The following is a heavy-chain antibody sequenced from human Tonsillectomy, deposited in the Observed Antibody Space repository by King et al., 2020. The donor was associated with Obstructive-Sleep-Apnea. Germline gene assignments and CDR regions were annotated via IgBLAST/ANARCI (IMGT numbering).Heavy chain of an antibody. CDR1: GFTFSSYS. D-gene: IGHD6-19*01. V-gene: IGHV3-21*01. J-gene: IGHJ6*02. Sequence: VQLVESGGGLVKPGGSLRLSCAASGFTFSSYSMNWVRQAPGKGREWVSSISSSSSYIYYADSVKGRFTISRDNAKNSLYLQMNSLRAEDTAVYYCARDRSSGGYGMDVWGQGTTVTVSS. CDR2: ISSSSSYI. CDR3: ARDRSSGGYGMDV.